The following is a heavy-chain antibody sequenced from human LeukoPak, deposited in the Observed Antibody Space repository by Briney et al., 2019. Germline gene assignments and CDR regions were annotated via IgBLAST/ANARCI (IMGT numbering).Heavy chain of an antibody. CDR1: GGSISSSNW. CDR2: IYHSGST. Sequence: SGTLSLTCAVSGGSISSSNWWSWVRQPPGKGLEWIGEIYHSGSTNYNPSPKSRVTISVDKSKNQFSLKLSSVTAADTAVYYCARAKYYYDSSGYFSYWGQGTLVTVSS. J-gene: IGHJ4*02. V-gene: IGHV4-4*02. CDR3: ARAKYYYDSSGYFSY. D-gene: IGHD3-22*01.